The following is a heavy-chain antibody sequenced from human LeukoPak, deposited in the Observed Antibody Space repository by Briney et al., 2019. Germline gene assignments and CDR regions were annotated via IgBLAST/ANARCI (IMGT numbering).Heavy chain of an antibody. D-gene: IGHD2-2*01. V-gene: IGHV3-20*04. CDR3: ARIPCSSTSCYHYYFDY. CDR2: INWNGGST. J-gene: IGHJ4*02. CDR1: GFTFDDYG. Sequence: GRSLRLSCVASGFTFDDYGMSWVRQAPGKGLEWVSGINWNGGSTGYADSVKGRFTISRDNAKNSLYLQMNSLRAEDTALYYCARIPCSSTSCYHYYFDYWGQGTLVTVSS.